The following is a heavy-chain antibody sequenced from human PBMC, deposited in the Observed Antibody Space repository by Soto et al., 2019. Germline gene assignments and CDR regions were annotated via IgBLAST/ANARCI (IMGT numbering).Heavy chain of an antibody. Sequence: GESLKISCKASGYTFTSYYMHWVRQAPGQGLEWMGIINPSGGSTSYAQKFQGRVTMTRDTSTSTVYMELSSLRSEDTAVYYCARGPRGGWFGELLHDSNDYWGQGTLVTVSS. J-gene: IGHJ4*02. CDR1: GYTFTSYY. D-gene: IGHD3-10*01. V-gene: IGHV1-46*01. CDR3: ARGPRGGWFGELLHDSNDY. CDR2: INPSGGST.